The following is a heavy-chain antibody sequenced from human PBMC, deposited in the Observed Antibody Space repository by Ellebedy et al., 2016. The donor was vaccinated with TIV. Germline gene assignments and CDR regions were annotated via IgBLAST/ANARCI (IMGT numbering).Heavy chain of an antibody. D-gene: IGHD7-27*01. CDR2: MNPNNGHT. Sequence: ASVKVSXXASGYTFTTYDINWVRQATGQGLEWMGWMNPNNGHTGYAQKFQGRVTMTRDTSTSTAYMELSSLISEDTAVYYRARNPSKTGDFDNWGQGTLVTVSS. V-gene: IGHV1-8*01. J-gene: IGHJ4*02. CDR1: GYTFTTYD. CDR3: ARNPSKTGDFDN.